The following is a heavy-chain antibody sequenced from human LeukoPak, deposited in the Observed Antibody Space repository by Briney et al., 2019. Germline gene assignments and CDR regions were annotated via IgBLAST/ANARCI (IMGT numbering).Heavy chain of an antibody. CDR1: GYTFTSYD. J-gene: IGHJ4*02. V-gene: IGHV1-8*01. CDR3: ARRAAAGRCFDY. CDR2: MNPNSGNT. Sequence: ASVKVSCKASGYTFTSYDINWVRQATGQGLEWMGWMNPNSGNTGYAQKFQGRVTMTRNTSISTAYMELSSLRSEDTAVYYCARRAAAGRCFDYWGQGTLVTVSS. D-gene: IGHD6-13*01.